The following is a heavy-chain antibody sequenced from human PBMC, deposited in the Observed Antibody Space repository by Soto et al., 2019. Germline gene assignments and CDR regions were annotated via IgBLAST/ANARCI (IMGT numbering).Heavy chain of an antibody. CDR1: GGSFSDYR. J-gene: IGHJ5*02. V-gene: IGHV4-34*01. CDR3: ARPKNWCGQTSCSPAWFDP. D-gene: IGHD2-2*01. Sequence: QVQLKQWGAGLLKPSETLSLTCAVSGGSFSDYRWTWIRQSPGRGLGWIGQSNDRGSTSYNSSLKSRLPISVDASTNQFALRLSCVTAADTGVYYCARPKNWCGQTSCSPAWFDPWGQGTLVTVSS. CDR2: SNDRGST.